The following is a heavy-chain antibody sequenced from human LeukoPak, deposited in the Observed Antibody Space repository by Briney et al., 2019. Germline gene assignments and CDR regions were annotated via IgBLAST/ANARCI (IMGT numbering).Heavy chain of an antibody. CDR2: ISSSSSYI. Sequence: GGSLRLSCAASGFTFSSYSMNWVRQAPGKGLEWVSSISSSSSYIYYADSVKGRFTISRDNAKNSLYLQMNSLRAEDTAVYYCAREGSGYDDLIDYWGQGTLVTVSS. CDR1: GFTFSSYS. D-gene: IGHD5-12*01. J-gene: IGHJ4*02. CDR3: AREGSGYDDLIDY. V-gene: IGHV3-21*01.